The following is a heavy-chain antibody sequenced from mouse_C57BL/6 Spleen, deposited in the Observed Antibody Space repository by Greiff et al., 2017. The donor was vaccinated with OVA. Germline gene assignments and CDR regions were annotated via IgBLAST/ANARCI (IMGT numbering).Heavy chain of an antibody. J-gene: IGHJ2*01. CDR2: INPNNGGT. CDR3: ARAFFDY. Sequence: EVQLQQSGPELVKPGASVKISCKASGYTFTDYYMNWVEQSHGKSLEWIGDINPNNGGTSYNQKFKGKATLTVDKSSSTAYMELRSLTSEDSAVYYCARAFFDYWGQGTTLTVSS. V-gene: IGHV1-26*01. CDR1: GYTFTDYY.